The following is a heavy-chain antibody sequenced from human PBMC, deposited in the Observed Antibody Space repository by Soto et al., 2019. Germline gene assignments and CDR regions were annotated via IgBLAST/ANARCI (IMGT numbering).Heavy chain of an antibody. V-gene: IGHV4-34*01. CDR3: ARGLLLWFGTKAFDI. CDR1: GGSFSGYY. CDR2: INHSGGT. Sequence: SETLSLTCAVYGGSFSGYYWSWIRQPPGKGLEWIGEINHSGGTNYNPSLKSRVTISVDTSKNQFSLKLSSVTAADTAVYYCARGLLLWFGTKAFDIWGQGTMVTVSS. D-gene: IGHD3-10*01. J-gene: IGHJ3*02.